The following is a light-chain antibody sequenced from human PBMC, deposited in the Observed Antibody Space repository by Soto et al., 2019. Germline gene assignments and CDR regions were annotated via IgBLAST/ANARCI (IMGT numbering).Light chain of an antibody. CDR1: QTISSW. Sequence: DIQMTHSPSTLSGSVGDRFTITCRASQTISSWLAWYQQKPGKAPKILIYKASTLKSGVPSRFSGSGSGTEFTLTISRLEPEDFAVYYCQQYGSSTITFGQGTRLEIK. J-gene: IGKJ5*01. CDR2: KAS. V-gene: IGKV1-5*03. CDR3: QQYGSSTIT.